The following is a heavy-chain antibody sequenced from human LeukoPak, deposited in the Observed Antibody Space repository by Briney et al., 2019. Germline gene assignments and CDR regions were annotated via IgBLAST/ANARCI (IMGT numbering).Heavy chain of an antibody. V-gene: IGHV3-23*01. D-gene: IGHD1-1*01. CDR2: ISGSGGST. CDR1: GFTFSSYA. J-gene: IGHJ4*02. Sequence: GGSLRLSCAASGFTFSSYAMSWVRQAPGKGLEWVSAISGSGGSTYYADSVKGRFTISRDNSKNTLYLQMNSLKIEDTAIYYCTTGRPWADCWGQGTLVTVSS. CDR3: TTGRPWADC.